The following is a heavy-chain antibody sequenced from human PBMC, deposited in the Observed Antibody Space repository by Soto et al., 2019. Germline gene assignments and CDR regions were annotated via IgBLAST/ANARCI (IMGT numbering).Heavy chain of an antibody. Sequence: GGSLRLSCAASGFTFSSYSMNWVRQAPGKGLEWVSSISSSSSYIYYADSVKGRFTISRDNAKNSLYLQMNSLRAEDTAVYYCARALAVAGDLEYFQHWGQGTLVTVSS. J-gene: IGHJ1*01. D-gene: IGHD6-19*01. CDR2: ISSSSSYI. CDR3: ARALAVAGDLEYFQH. CDR1: GFTFSSYS. V-gene: IGHV3-21*01.